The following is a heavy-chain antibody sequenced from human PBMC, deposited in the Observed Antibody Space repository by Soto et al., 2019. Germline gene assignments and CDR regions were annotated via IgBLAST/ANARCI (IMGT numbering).Heavy chain of an antibody. Sequence: PGGSLRLSCAASGFSFSSYRMNWVRQAPGKGPEWLSYISSSSRTIYYADSVKGRFTISRDNAQNSLSLQMNSLRDEDTAIYYCARDWGYCSGGTCHYGMDVWGQGTTATVSS. V-gene: IGHV3-48*02. D-gene: IGHD2-15*01. J-gene: IGHJ6*02. CDR2: ISSSSRTI. CDR3: ARDWGYCSGGTCHYGMDV. CDR1: GFSFSSYR.